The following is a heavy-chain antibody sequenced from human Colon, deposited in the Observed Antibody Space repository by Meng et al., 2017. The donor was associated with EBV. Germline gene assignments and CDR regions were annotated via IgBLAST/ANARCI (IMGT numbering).Heavy chain of an antibody. V-gene: IGHV4-4*02. CDR1: GASISSNNW. D-gene: IGHD5-24*01. J-gene: IGHJ4*02. CDR3: ARGNAYNAPSFDY. Sequence: GQVQEAGPGLVEPSGTLSLTCAVSGASISSNNWWSWVRQPPGKGLEWIGEIYHGGNTNYNPSLKSRVTISVDRSNDQFSLRLSSVTAADTAVYYCARGNAYNAPSFDYWGQGTLVTVSS. CDR2: IYHGGNT.